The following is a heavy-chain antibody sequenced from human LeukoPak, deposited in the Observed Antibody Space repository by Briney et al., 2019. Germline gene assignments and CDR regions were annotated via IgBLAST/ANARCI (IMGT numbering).Heavy chain of an antibody. Sequence: PGGSLRLSCAASGFTFRNSWMTWARQAPGKGLEWVANIQPEGSEKYFVGSVEGRFSISRDNAQNSLYLQMNSLRADDTAVYYCARDMAFGALDIWGQGTMVTVSS. CDR1: GFTFRNSW. CDR3: ARDMAFGALDI. D-gene: IGHD3-3*01. V-gene: IGHV3-7*04. CDR2: IQPEGSEK. J-gene: IGHJ3*02.